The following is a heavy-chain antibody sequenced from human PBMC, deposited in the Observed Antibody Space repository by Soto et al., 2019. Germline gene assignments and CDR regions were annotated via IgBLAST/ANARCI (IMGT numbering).Heavy chain of an antibody. Sequence: GGSLRLSCAASGFTFDNYAMTWVRQAPGKGLEWVSTISSSGSTIYYADSVQGRFTISRDNAKNSLYLQMNSLRAEDTAVYYCAREGYSSSWYFDYWGQGTLVTVSS. D-gene: IGHD6-13*01. CDR2: ISSSGSTI. CDR1: GFTFDNYA. V-gene: IGHV3-21*04. CDR3: AREGYSSSWYFDY. J-gene: IGHJ4*02.